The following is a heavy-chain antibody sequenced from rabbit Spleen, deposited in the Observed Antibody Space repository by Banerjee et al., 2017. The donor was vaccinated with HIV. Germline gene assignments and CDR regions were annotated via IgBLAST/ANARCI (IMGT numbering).Heavy chain of an antibody. CDR3: ARDAAGREDFNL. Sequence: QEQLKEAGGGLVKPGGTLTLTCTVSGFSFSSSDYMCWVRQAPGKGLEWISCIAGSSSGFTYSATWAKGRFTCSKTSSTTVTLQMTSLTVADTATYFCARDAAGREDFNLWGQGTLVTVS. D-gene: IGHD4-2*01. CDR2: IAGSSSGFT. J-gene: IGHJ4*01. CDR1: GFSFSSSDY. V-gene: IGHV1S45*01.